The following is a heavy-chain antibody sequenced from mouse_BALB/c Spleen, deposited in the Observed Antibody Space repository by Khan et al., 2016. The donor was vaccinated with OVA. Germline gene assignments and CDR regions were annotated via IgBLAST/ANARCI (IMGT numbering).Heavy chain of an antibody. CDR1: GFSLTNYG. D-gene: IGHD2-4*01. CDR2: IWSGGST. J-gene: IGHJ3*01. Sequence: QVQLQQSGPGLVQPSQSLSITCTVSGFSLTNYGVHWVRQSPGKGLEWLGLIWSGGSTDYNAAFISRLSISKDNSKSQVFFKMNSLQANDTAIYYCARNFDYEEGLTYWGQGTLVTVSA. CDR3: ARNFDYEEGLTY. V-gene: IGHV2-2*02.